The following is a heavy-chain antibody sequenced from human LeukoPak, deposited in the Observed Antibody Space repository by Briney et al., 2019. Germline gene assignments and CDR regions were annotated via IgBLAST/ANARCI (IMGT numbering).Heavy chain of an antibody. CDR1: GGSISIGGYY. D-gene: IGHD3-22*01. CDR2: IYYSGST. CDR3: ARVPRPGYYDSSGYKDY. Sequence: KASETLSLTCTVSGGSISIGGYYWSWIRQHPGKGLEWIGYIYYSGSTYYNPSLKSQVTISVDTSKNQFSLKLSSVTAADTAVYYCARVPRPGYYDSSGYKDYWGQGTLVTVSS. V-gene: IGHV4-31*01. J-gene: IGHJ4*02.